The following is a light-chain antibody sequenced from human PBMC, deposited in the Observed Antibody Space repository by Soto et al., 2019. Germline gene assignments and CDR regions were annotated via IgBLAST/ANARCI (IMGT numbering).Light chain of an antibody. CDR3: SSYTSISTQV. Sequence: QSVLTQPAAVSGSPGQSITISCTGTSSDVGGYNYVSWYQQHPGKAPKLMIYDVSNRPSGVSNRFSGPKSGNTASLTISGLQTEDESDYYCSSYTSISTQVFVPVSKVNDL. CDR2: DVS. J-gene: IGLJ1*01. CDR1: SSDVGGYNY. V-gene: IGLV2-14*03.